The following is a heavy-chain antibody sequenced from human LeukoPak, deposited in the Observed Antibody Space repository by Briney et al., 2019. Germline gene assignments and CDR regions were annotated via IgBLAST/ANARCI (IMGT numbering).Heavy chain of an antibody. CDR3: ASSSITIFEVVRGTWFDP. J-gene: IGHJ5*02. Sequence: SETLSLTCTVSGGSISSGSYYWGWLRQPAGKGLEWIGRIYTSGSTNYNPSLKSRVTISVDTSKNQFSLKLSSVTAADTAVYYCASSSITIFEVVRGTWFDPWGQGTLVTVSS. D-gene: IGHD3-3*01. CDR1: GGSISSGSYY. CDR2: IYTSGST. V-gene: IGHV4-61*02.